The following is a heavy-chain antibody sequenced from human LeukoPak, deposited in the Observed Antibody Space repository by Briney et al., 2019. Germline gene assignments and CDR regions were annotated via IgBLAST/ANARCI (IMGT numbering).Heavy chain of an antibody. CDR3: ARDRYYDAFDI. D-gene: IGHD2-8*01. CDR1: EFTFSNYA. Sequence: GGSLRLSCAASEFTFSNYAMHWVRQAPGKGLEWVAVISYDGSNKYYADSVKGRFTISRDNSKNTLYLQMNSLRAEDTAVYYCARDRYYDAFDIWGQGTMVTVSS. J-gene: IGHJ3*02. V-gene: IGHV3-30-3*01. CDR2: ISYDGSNK.